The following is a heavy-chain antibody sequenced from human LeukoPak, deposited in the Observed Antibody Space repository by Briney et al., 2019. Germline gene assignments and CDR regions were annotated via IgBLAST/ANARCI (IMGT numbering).Heavy chain of an antibody. CDR2: ISSNGGRT. Sequence: GGSLRLSCSASGFTFSSYAMHWVRQAPGRGLEYVSAISSNGGRTYYADSVKSRFTIPRDNSKNTLYLQMSSLRAEDTAVYYCVKVLWAEWELRHYGMDVWGQGTTVTVSS. D-gene: IGHD1-26*01. V-gene: IGHV3-64D*06. CDR1: GFTFSSYA. J-gene: IGHJ6*02. CDR3: VKVLWAEWELRHYGMDV.